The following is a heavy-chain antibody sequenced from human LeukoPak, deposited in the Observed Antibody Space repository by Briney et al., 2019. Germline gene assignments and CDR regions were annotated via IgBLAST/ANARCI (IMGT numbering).Heavy chain of an antibody. Sequence: GASVKVSCKASGYTFTSYGISWVRQAPGQGLEWMGWISAYNSNTNYAQKLQGRVTMTTDTSTSTAYMELRSLRSDDTAVYYCARGPIVVVVAATPVDAFDIWGQGTMVTVSS. CDR1: GYTFTSYG. D-gene: IGHD2-15*01. J-gene: IGHJ3*02. V-gene: IGHV1-18*01. CDR2: ISAYNSNT. CDR3: ARGPIVVVVAATPVDAFDI.